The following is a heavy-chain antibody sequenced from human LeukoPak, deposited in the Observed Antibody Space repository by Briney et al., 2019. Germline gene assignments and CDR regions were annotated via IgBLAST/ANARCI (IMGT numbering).Heavy chain of an antibody. CDR3: ARGDGDCDLFDY. J-gene: IGHJ4*02. CDR1: GGSISSYY. D-gene: IGHD2-21*02. CDR2: IYYSGST. Sequence: SETLSLTCTVSGGSISSYYWSWIRQPPGKGLEWIGYIYYSGSTNYNPSLKSRVTISVDTSKNQFSLKLSSVTAADTAVYYCARGDGDCDLFDYWGQGTLVTVSS. V-gene: IGHV4-59*01.